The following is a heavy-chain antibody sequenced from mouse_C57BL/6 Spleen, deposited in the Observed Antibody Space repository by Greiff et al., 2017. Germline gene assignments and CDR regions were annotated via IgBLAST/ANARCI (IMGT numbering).Heavy chain of an antibody. Sequence: EVQVVESGGGLVKPGGSLKLSCAASGFTFSSYAMSWVRQTPEKRLEWVATISDGGSYTYYPDNVKGRFTISRDNAKNNLYLQMSHLKSEDTAMYYCAREVGNHYAMDYWGQGTSVTVSS. J-gene: IGHJ4*01. CDR2: ISDGGSYT. V-gene: IGHV5-4*01. D-gene: IGHD2-1*01. CDR3: AREVGNHYAMDY. CDR1: GFTFSSYA.